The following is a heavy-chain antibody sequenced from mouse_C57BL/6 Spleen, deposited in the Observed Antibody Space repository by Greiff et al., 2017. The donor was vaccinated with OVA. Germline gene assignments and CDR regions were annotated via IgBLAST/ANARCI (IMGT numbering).Heavy chain of an antibody. CDR1: GFTFSNYW. CDR2: IRLKSDNYAT. D-gene: IGHD1-1*01. V-gene: IGHV6-3*01. Sequence: EVKVEESGGGLVQPGGSMKLSCVASGFTFSNYWMNWVRQSPEKGLEWVAQIRLKSDNYATHYAESVKGRFTISRDDSKSSVYLQMNNLRAEDTGIYYCSYYYGSHYYAMDYWGQGTSVTVSS. CDR3: SYYYGSHYYAMDY. J-gene: IGHJ4*01.